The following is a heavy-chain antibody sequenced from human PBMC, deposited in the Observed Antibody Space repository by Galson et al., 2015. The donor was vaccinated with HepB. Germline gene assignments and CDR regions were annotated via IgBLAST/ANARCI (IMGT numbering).Heavy chain of an antibody. D-gene: IGHD3-10*01. Sequence: SVKVSCKAFGYTFINYYIHWVRQAPGQGPEWMGMINPSGGSTSYARNFQGRVTVTSDPSTNTVYMELNSLTSEDTAVYYCARNRGSGFDYWGQGTLVTASS. V-gene: IGHV1-46*01. CDR2: INPSGGST. CDR1: GYTFINYY. CDR3: ARNRGSGFDY. J-gene: IGHJ4*02.